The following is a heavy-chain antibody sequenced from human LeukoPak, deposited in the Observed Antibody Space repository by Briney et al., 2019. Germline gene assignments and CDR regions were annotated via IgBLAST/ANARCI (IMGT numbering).Heavy chain of an antibody. CDR3: ARERVEETYYYYMDV. Sequence: SETLSLTCTVSGFSISSGYYWSWIRQPAGMGLEWIGRIFTSGSTNYNPSLKSRVTMSVDTSKNQFSLNLNSVTAADTAVYYCARERVEETYYYYMDVWGKGTTVTVSS. J-gene: IGHJ6*03. CDR1: GFSISSGYY. V-gene: IGHV4-4*07. CDR2: IFTSGST.